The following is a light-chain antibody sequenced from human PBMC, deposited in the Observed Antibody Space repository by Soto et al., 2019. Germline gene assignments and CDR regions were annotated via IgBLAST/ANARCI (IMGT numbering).Light chain of an antibody. CDR3: SSFAGNSNLV. CDR2: EVS. Sequence: QSALTQPPSASGSPGQSVTISCTGTSGDVGGYNYVSWYQQHPGKAPKLMISEVSKRPSGVPDRFSGSKSGNTASLTVSGLQADDEADYCCSSFAGNSNLVFGGGTQLTVL. CDR1: SGDVGGYNY. J-gene: IGLJ2*01. V-gene: IGLV2-8*01.